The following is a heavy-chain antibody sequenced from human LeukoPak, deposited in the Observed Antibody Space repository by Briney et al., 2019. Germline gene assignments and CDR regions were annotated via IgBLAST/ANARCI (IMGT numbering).Heavy chain of an antibody. J-gene: IGHJ4*02. CDR3: ARGDTAMAKAPNHYFDY. CDR2: IYYSGST. D-gene: IGHD5-18*01. CDR1: GGSISSSSYY. V-gene: IGHV4-39*07. Sequence: SETLSLTCTVSGGSISSSSYYGGWIRQPPGKGPEWIGSIYYSGSTYYNPSLNGRVTISVDTSKNQFSLKLSSVTAADTAVYYCARGDTAMAKAPNHYFDYWGQGTLVTVSS.